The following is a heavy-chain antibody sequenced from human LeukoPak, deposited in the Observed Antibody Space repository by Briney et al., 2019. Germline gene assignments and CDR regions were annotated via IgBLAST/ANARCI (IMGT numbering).Heavy chain of an antibody. D-gene: IGHD1-14*01. CDR1: GFTFSSYN. J-gene: IGHJ6*03. Sequence: GGSLRLSCAASGFTFSSYNMQWVRRPPGKGLEWVSCIHSSTIYKYFADSLKGRFIISRDNTKNSLYLQMNGLRSDDTAVYYCARGDTRGAGSYYYYYYMDVWGKGTTVTVSS. CDR3: ARGDTRGAGSYYYYYYMDV. V-gene: IGHV3-21*04. CDR2: IHSSTIYK.